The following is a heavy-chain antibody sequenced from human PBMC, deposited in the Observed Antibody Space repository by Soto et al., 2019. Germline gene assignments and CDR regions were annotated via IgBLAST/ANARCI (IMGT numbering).Heavy chain of an antibody. V-gene: IGHV1-69*01. CDR2: NIPIFGTA. CDR1: GGTFSSYA. CDR3: ARPLRAAATEDAFDI. Sequence: QVQLVQSGAEVKKPGSSVKVSCKASGGTFSSYAISWVRQAPGQGLEWMGGNIPIFGTANYAQKFQGRVTIHPDESTHTAYIELSSLRSEDTAVYYCARPLRAAATEDAFDIWGQGTMVTVSS. J-gene: IGHJ3*02. D-gene: IGHD2-2*01.